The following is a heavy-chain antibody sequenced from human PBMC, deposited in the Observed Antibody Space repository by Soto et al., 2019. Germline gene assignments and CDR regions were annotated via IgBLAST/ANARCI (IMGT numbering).Heavy chain of an antibody. V-gene: IGHV3-9*01. CDR1: GFTFDDYA. CDR3: ANFLPEIAAANRPGNGY. J-gene: IGHJ4*02. Sequence: GGSLRLSCAASGFTFDDYAMHWVRQAPGKGLEWVSGISWSSGSIGYADSVKGRFTISRDNAKNSLYLQMNSLRAEDTALYYCANFLPEIAAANRPGNGYWGQGTLVTVSS. D-gene: IGHD6-13*01. CDR2: ISWSSGSI.